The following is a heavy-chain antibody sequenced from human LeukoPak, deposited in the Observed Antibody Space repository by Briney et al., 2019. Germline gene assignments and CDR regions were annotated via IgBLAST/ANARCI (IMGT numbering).Heavy chain of an antibody. J-gene: IGHJ4*02. CDR1: GFTFSSYA. V-gene: IGHV3-23*01. CDR3: TNDRL. CDR2: ISGSGGST. Sequence: PGGSLRLSCAASGFTFSSYAMTWVRQAPGKGLEWVSVISGSGGSTFYADSVKDRFTISRDNSKNTVSLQMNSLRADDTAVYYCTNDRLWGQGTLVTVSS.